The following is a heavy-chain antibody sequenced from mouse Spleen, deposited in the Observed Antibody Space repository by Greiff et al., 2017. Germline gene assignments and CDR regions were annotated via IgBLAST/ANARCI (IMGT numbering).Heavy chain of an antibody. CDR2: ISSGGSYT. CDR1: GFTFSSYT. D-gene: IGHD1-1*01. J-gene: IGHJ4*01. CDR3: TRDGSLMAMDY. Sequence: EVMLVESGGGLVKPGGSLKLSCAASGFTFSSYTMSWVRQTPEKRLEWVATISSGGSYTYYPDSVKGRFTISRDNAKNTLYLQMSSLKSEDTAMYYCTRDGSLMAMDYWGQGTSVTVSS. V-gene: IGHV5-6-4*01.